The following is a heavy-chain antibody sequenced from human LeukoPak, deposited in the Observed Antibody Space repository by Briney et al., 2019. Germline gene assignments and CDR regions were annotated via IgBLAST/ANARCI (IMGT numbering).Heavy chain of an antibody. CDR1: GYRISNYW. J-gene: IGHJ4*02. D-gene: IGHD4-11*01. Sequence: GESLQISCKGSGYRISNYWIGWVRPMPGKGLEWMGIIYPGDSNTRYSPSLQGLVTISADKSTTSAYLQWSSLRASDTAMYYCARVSNSYFDYWGQGTLVTVSS. CDR2: IYPGDSNT. CDR3: ARVSNSYFDY. V-gene: IGHV5-51*01.